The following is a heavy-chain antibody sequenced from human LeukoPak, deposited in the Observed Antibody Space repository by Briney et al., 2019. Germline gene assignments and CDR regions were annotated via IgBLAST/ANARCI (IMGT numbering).Heavy chain of an antibody. CDR2: INPSGGTT. J-gene: IGHJ4*02. CDR1: GYTFTSYY. CDR3: ARTRGYSDYELDY. V-gene: IGHV1-46*01. Sequence: ASVKVSCKASGYTFTSYYMHWVRQAPGQGLEWMGIINPSGGTTRHAQRFQGRVTMTRDTSTSTVYTELSSLRSEDTAVYYCARTRGYSDYELDYWGQGTLVTVSS. D-gene: IGHD5-12*01.